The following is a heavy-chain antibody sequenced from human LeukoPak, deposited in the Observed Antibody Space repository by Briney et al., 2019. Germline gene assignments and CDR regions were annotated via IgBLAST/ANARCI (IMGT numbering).Heavy chain of an antibody. CDR1: GYTFTNYW. Sequence: GESLKISCQGSGYTFTNYWIGWVRQMPGKGLELMGIIYPGDSDTRYSPSFQGQVTISADESITTAYLQWSSLKASDTATYYCARHQSTAEGPNVRHPFDIWGQGTVVTVSS. CDR3: ARHQSTAEGPNVRHPFDI. V-gene: IGHV5-51*01. D-gene: IGHD2-2*01. CDR2: IYPGDSDT. J-gene: IGHJ3*02.